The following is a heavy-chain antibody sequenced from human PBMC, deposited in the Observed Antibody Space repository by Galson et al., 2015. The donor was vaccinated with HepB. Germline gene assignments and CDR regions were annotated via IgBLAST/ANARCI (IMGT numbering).Heavy chain of an antibody. J-gene: IGHJ6*02. CDR1: GYTFTSYG. V-gene: IGHV1-18*01. D-gene: IGHD3-10*01. CDR2: ISAYNGNT. CDR3: ARCTYYYGSGSYRGYYYGMDV. Sequence: SVKVSCKASGYTFTSYGISWVRQAPGQGLEWMGWISAYNGNTNYAQKLQGRVTMTTDTSTSTAYMELRSLRSDDTAVYYCARCTYYYGSGSYRGYYYGMDVWGQGTTVTVSS.